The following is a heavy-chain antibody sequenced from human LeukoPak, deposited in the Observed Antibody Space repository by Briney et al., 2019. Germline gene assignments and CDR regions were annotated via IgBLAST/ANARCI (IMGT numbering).Heavy chain of an antibody. J-gene: IGHJ6*02. CDR2: INWNGGST. CDR1: GFTFDDYG. V-gene: IGHV3-20*04. Sequence: GGSLRLSCAASGFTFDDYGMSWVRQAPGKGLEWVSGINWNGGSTGYADSVKGRFTISRDNAKNSLYLQMNSLRAEDTAVYYCARDQGAVVTPWYYYYGMDVWGQGTTVTVPS. CDR3: ARDQGAVVTPWYYYYGMDV. D-gene: IGHD4-23*01.